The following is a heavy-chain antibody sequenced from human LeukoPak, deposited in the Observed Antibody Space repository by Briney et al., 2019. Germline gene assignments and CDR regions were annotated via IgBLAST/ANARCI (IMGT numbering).Heavy chain of an antibody. CDR3: ARDQGYSSAWYSRDGFDM. Sequence: GGSLRLSCAASRFTFSSYSVNWVRQAPGKGLEWVSSISSSSSYIYYADSVKGRFTISRDNAKNSLYLQMNSLRAEDTAVYYCARDQGYSSAWYSRDGFDMWGQGTMVTASS. CDR2: ISSSSSYI. D-gene: IGHD6-19*01. CDR1: RFTFSSYS. V-gene: IGHV3-21*04. J-gene: IGHJ3*02.